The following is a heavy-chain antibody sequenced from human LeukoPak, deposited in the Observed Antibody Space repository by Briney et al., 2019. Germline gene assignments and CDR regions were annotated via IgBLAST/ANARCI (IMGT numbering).Heavy chain of an antibody. V-gene: IGHV3-9*01. D-gene: IGHD3-22*01. CDR2: ISWNSGSI. CDR1: GFTFDDYA. CDR3: AKEEGYYYDSSGYPSDY. J-gene: IGHJ4*02. Sequence: PGGSLRLSCAASGFTFDDYAMHWVRQAPGKGLEWVSGISWNSGSIGYADSVKGRFTISRDNAKNSLYLQMNSLRAEDTAVYYCAKEEGYYYDSSGYPSDYWGQGTLVTVSS.